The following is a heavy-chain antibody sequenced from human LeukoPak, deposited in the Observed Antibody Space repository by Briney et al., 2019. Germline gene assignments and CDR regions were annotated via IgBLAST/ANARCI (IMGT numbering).Heavy chain of an antibody. CDR2: MNPNSGNT. D-gene: IGHD2-2*01. V-gene: IGHV1-8*03. J-gene: IGHJ4*02. Sequence: GASVRVSCKASGYTFTSYDINWVRQATGQGLEWMGWMNPNSGNTGYAQKFQGRVTITRNTSISTAYMELSSLRSEDTAVYYCARVLASYAKDYWGQGTLVTVSS. CDR3: ARVLASYAKDY. CDR1: GYTFTSYD.